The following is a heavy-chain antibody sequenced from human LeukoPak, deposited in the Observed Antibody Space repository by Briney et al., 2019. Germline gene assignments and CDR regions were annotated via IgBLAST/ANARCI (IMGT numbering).Heavy chain of an antibody. Sequence: GRSLRLSCAASGFTFSSHSIHWVRQAPGKGLEWVTVISADGRTQYYSDSVKGRFTISRDNAKNTLYLQMNSLRAEDTAVYYCARGRYYSMDVWGQGTTVSVSS. CDR1: GFTFSSHS. J-gene: IGHJ6*02. V-gene: IGHV3-30*03. CDR3: ARGRYYSMDV. CDR2: ISADGRTQ.